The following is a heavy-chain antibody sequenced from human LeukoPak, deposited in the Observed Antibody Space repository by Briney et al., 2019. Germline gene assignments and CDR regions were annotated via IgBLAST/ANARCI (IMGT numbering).Heavy chain of an antibody. J-gene: IGHJ3*02. Sequence: SETLSLTCTVSGGSISSYYWRWIRQPAGKGLEWIGRIYTSGTTNYNPSLKSRVTMSVDTSKNQFSLKLSSVTAADTAVYYCERDQTYYDSSGYSLYAFDIWGQGTMVTVSS. D-gene: IGHD3-22*01. V-gene: IGHV4-4*07. CDR3: ERDQTYYDSSGYSLYAFDI. CDR1: GGSISSYY. CDR2: IYTSGTT.